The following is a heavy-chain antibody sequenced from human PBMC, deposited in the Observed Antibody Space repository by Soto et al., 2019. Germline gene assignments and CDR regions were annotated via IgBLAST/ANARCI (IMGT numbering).Heavy chain of an antibody. J-gene: IGHJ6*02. CDR3: ARVPGVSSWNDPYYYYGMDV. D-gene: IGHD1-1*01. Sequence: EVQLVQSGAEVKKPGESLKISCKGSGYSFTSYWIGWVRQMPGKGLEWMGIIYPGDSDTRYSPSFQGQVTISADKSISTAYLQWSSLKASDTAMYYCARVPGVSSWNDPYYYYGMDVWGQGTTVTVSS. V-gene: IGHV5-51*01. CDR1: GYSFTSYW. CDR2: IYPGDSDT.